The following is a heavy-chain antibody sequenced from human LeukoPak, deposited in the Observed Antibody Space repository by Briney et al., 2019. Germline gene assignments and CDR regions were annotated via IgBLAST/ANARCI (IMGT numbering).Heavy chain of an antibody. D-gene: IGHD5-18*01. V-gene: IGHV3-23*01. J-gene: IGHJ6*03. CDR2: ISGSGGST. CDR1: GFTFSSYA. Sequence: PGGSLTLSCAASGFTFSSYAMSWVRQAPGKGLEWVSAISGSGGSTYYADSVKGRFTIPRDNSKNTLYLQMNSLRAEDTAVYYCAKPNTAMVYYYYYYYMDVWGKGTTVTVSS. CDR3: AKPNTAMVYYYYYYYMDV.